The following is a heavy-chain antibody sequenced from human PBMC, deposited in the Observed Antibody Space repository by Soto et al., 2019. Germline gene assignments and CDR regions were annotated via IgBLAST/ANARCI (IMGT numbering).Heavy chain of an antibody. J-gene: IGHJ6*02. CDR2: ISSSSSTI. Sequence: GGSLRLSCAASGFTFSSYSMNWVRQAPGKGLEWVSYISSSSSTIYYADSVKGRFTISRDNAKNSLYLQMNSLRDEDTAVYYCARGLWFGELFYYYYGMDVWGQGTTVTVSS. CDR1: GFTFSSYS. V-gene: IGHV3-48*02. CDR3: ARGLWFGELFYYYYGMDV. D-gene: IGHD3-10*01.